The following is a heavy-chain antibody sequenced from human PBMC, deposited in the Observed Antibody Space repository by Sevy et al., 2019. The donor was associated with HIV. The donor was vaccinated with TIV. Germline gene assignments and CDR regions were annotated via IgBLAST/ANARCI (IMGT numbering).Heavy chain of an antibody. D-gene: IGHD5-18*01. J-gene: IGHJ4*02. V-gene: IGHV3-23*01. Sequence: GGSLRLSCAASGFTFSNYAMSWVRQTPGKGLEWVSAISGSADATYYTDSVKGRFTITRDNSKNTVYLQMNSLRAEDTAVYYCVSAVSQYSYSDYWGQGTLVTVSS. CDR3: VSAVSQYSYSDY. CDR1: GFTFSNYA. CDR2: ISGSADAT.